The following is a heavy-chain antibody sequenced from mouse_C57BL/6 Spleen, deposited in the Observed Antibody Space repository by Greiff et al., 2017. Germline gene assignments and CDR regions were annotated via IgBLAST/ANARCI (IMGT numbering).Heavy chain of an antibody. V-gene: IGHV1-52*01. D-gene: IGHD2-5*01. CDR2: IDPSDSET. CDR3: ARWGYSNHDD. Sequence: QVQLQQPGAELVRPGSSVKLSCKASGYTFTSYWMHWVKQRPIQGLEWIGNIDPSDSETHYNQKFKDKATLTVDKSSSTAYMQLSSLTSEDSAVYYCARWGYSNHDDWGQGTTLTVSS. J-gene: IGHJ2*01. CDR1: GYTFTSYW.